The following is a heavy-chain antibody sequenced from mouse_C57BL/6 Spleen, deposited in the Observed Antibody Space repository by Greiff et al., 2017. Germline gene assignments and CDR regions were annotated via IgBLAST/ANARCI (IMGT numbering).Heavy chain of an antibody. Sequence: QVQLQQPGAELVKPGASVKLSCKASGYTFTSYWMHWVKQRTGQGLEWIGMIHPNSGSTNYNEKFKSKATLTVDKSSSTAYMQLSSLTSEDSAVYYCARNGNPPLGYAMDDWGQGTSVTVSS. CDR2: IHPNSGST. CDR3: ARNGNPPLGYAMDD. D-gene: IGHD2-1*01. V-gene: IGHV1-64*01. J-gene: IGHJ4*01. CDR1: GYTFTSYW.